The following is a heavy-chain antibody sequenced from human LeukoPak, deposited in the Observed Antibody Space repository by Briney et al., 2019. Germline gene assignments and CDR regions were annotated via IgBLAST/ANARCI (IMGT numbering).Heavy chain of an antibody. CDR2: IGGRGGST. J-gene: IGHJ5*02. CDR3: GKEGGA. V-gene: IGHV3-23*01. Sequence: PGRSLRLSCAASGFRFSEYTMTWVRQAPGKGPEWVSAIGGRGGSTYYADSLGGRFTISRDNSKDMVYLQMNSLKVEDTATYYCGKEGGAWGQGTKVTVSS. D-gene: IGHD3-16*01. CDR1: GFRFSEYT.